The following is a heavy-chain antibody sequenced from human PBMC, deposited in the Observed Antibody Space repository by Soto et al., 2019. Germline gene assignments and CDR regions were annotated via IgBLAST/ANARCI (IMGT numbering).Heavy chain of an antibody. J-gene: IGHJ5*02. D-gene: IGHD3-16*01. CDR3: TRHITYNWFDP. Sequence: GGSLRLSCAASGFTFSSYAMSWVRQAPGKGLEWVSAISGSGGSTYYADSVKGRFTISRDNSKNTLYLQMNSLRAEDTAVYYCTRHITYNWFDPWGQGTLVTVSS. CDR2: ISGSGGST. CDR1: GFTFSSYA. V-gene: IGHV3-23*01.